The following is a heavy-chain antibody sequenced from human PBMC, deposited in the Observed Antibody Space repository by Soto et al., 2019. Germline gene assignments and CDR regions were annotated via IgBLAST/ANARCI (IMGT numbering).Heavy chain of an antibody. CDR1: GFTFSSYA. D-gene: IGHD3-10*01. CDR2: ISGSGGST. CDR3: AKGGSLNWFDP. J-gene: IGHJ5*02. V-gene: IGHV3-23*01. Sequence: GWSLRLSCAASGFTFSSYAMSWVRQAPGKGLEWVSAISGSGGSTYYADSAKGRFTISRDNSKNTLYLQMNSLRAEDTAVYYCAKGGSLNWFDPWGQGTLVTVSS.